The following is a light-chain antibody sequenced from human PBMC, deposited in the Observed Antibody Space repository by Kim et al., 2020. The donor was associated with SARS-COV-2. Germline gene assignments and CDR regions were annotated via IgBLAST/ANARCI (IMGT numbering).Light chain of an antibody. CDR2: YDI. J-gene: IGLJ3*02. Sequence: APGKTVMLPWGGNNLGSTSVLWYQQNPCPAPVLVIYYDIDRPSGIPERFSGSNSGNTATLTISRVEAGDEADYYCQVWDSSSDHPVFGGGTKLTVL. CDR1: NLGSTS. V-gene: IGLV3-21*04. CDR3: QVWDSSSDHPV.